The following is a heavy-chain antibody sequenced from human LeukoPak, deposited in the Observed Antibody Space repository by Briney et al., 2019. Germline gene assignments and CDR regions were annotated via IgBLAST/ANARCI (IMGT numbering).Heavy chain of an antibody. D-gene: IGHD4-23*01. CDR2: MNHSGST. V-gene: IGHV4-34*01. CDR3: VRQARWY. J-gene: IGHJ4*02. Sequence: SETLSLTCAVYGGSFSGYYWSWIRQPPGKGLEWIGEMNHSGSTNYNPSLKSRVTISVDTSKNQFSLKLSSVAAADTAVYYCVRQARWYWGQGTLVTVSS. CDR1: GGSFSGYY.